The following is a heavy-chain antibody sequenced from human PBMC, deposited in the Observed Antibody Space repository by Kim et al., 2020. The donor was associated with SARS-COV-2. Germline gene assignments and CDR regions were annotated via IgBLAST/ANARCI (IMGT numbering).Heavy chain of an antibody. CDR1: GFTFRSYW. CDR2: IKEDGRVR. Sequence: GGSLRLSCAASGFTFRSYWMSWVRQAPGKGLQWVANIKEDGRVRQYVDSVKGRFTISRDKAKNSLFLQMSSLRADDTAVYYCARDGILSYTSSWDYWGQGSLVTVSS. D-gene: IGHD6-13*01. CDR3: ARDGILSYTSSWDY. V-gene: IGHV3-7*03. J-gene: IGHJ4*02.